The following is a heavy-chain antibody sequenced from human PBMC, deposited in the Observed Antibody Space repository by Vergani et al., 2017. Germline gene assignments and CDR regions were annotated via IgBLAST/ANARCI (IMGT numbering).Heavy chain of an antibody. CDR2: SNHSGST. CDR1: GGSFSGYY. J-gene: IGHJ5*02. CDR3: ARGRVAVAGTGFDP. D-gene: IGHD6-19*01. Sequence: QVQLQQWGAGLLKPSETLSLTCAVYGGSFSGYYWSWIRQPPGKGLEWIGESNHSGSTNYNPSLKSRVTISVDTSKNQFSLKLSSVTAADTAVYYCARGRVAVAGTGFDPWGQGTLVTVSS. V-gene: IGHV4-34*01.